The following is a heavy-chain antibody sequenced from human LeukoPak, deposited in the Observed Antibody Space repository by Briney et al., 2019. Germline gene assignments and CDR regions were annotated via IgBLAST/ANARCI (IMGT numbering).Heavy chain of an antibody. J-gene: IGHJ3*02. CDR2: IIPIFGTA. Sequence: ASVKVSCKASGGTFSSYAISWVRQAPGQGLEWMGGIIPIFGTANYAQKFQGRVTITTDESTSTAYMELSSLRSEDTAVYYCARGRSYCSSTSCYAFDIWGQGTRVTVSS. CDR1: GGTFSSYA. V-gene: IGHV1-69*05. CDR3: ARGRSYCSSTSCYAFDI. D-gene: IGHD2-2*01.